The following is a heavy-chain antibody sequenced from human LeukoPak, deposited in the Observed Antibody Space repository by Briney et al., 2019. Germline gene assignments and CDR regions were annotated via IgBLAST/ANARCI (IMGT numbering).Heavy chain of an antibody. J-gene: IGHJ6*03. Sequence: GGSLRLSCTASQFNFSNYWMHWVRQAPGKGLEWVPRINTDMTSPTYADSVKGRFTISRDNAKNTLYLQMDSLGVEDTAVYYCAREIRWYFFYMDVWGKGTTVTVAS. CDR2: INTDMTSP. V-gene: IGHV3-74*03. D-gene: IGHD1-14*01. CDR3: AREIRWYFFYMDV. CDR1: QFNFSNYW.